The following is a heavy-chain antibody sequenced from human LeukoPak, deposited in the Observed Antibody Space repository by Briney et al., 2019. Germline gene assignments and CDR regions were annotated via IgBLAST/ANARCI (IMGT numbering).Heavy chain of an antibody. D-gene: IGHD6-19*01. J-gene: IGHJ6*02. Sequence: GGSLRLSCAASGFTFSSYAMSWVRQAPGKGLEWVSAISGSGGSTYYADSVKGRFTISRDNSKNTLYLQMNSLRAEDTAVYYCANLAVAGILDDYYYGMDVWGQGTTVTVSS. V-gene: IGHV3-23*01. CDR1: GFTFSSYA. CDR3: ANLAVAGILDDYYYGMDV. CDR2: ISGSGGST.